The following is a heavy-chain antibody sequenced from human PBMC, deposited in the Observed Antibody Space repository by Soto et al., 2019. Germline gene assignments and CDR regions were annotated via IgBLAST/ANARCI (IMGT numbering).Heavy chain of an antibody. J-gene: IGHJ4*02. CDR2: ISGSGGST. V-gene: IGHV3-23*01. CDR3: AKDRGQWLGMDYFDY. D-gene: IGHD6-19*01. Sequence: HPGGSLRLSCAASGFTFSSYAMSWVRQAPGKGLEWVSAISGSGGSTYYADSVKGRFTISRDNSKNTLYLQMNSLRAEDTAVYYCAKDRGQWLGMDYFDYWGQGTLVTVSS. CDR1: GFTFSSYA.